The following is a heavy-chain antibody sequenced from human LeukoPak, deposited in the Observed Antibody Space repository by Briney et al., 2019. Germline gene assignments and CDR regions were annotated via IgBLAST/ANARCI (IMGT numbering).Heavy chain of an antibody. CDR3: ANSICGGDCYSIDY. D-gene: IGHD2-21*01. V-gene: IGHV3-30*02. J-gene: IGHJ4*02. Sequence: GGSLRLSCAASGFTFSSYGMHWVRQAPGKGLEWVAFIRYDGSNKYYADSVKGRFTISRDNSKNTLYLQMNSLRAEDTAVYYRANSICGGDCYSIDYWGQGTLVTVSS. CDR1: GFTFSSYG. CDR2: IRYDGSNK.